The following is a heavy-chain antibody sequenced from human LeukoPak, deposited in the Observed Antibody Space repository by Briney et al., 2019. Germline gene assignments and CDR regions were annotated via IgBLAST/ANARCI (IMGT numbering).Heavy chain of an antibody. CDR2: ISSSGSTI. Sequence: GGSLRLSCAASGFTFSSYAMSCVRQAPGKGLEWVSYISSSGSTIYYADSVKGRFTISRDNAKNSLYLQMNSLRAEDTAVYYCARDLDGYSYGYGPDYWGQGTLVTVSS. CDR3: ARDLDGYSYGYGPDY. CDR1: GFTFSSYA. V-gene: IGHV3-48*03. J-gene: IGHJ4*02. D-gene: IGHD5-18*01.